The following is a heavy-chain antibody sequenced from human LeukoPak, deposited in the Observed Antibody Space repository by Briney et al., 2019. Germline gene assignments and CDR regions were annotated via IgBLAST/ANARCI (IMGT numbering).Heavy chain of an antibody. V-gene: IGHV4-59*01. D-gene: IGHD5-18*01. J-gene: IGHJ4*02. Sequence: PSETLSLTCTVSGGSISSYYWSWIRQPPGKGLEWIGNIYYSGSTNYNPSLKSRVTISVDTSKNQFSLKLSSVTAADTAVYYCARALWRGYSYGWVDYWGQGTLVTVSS. CDR2: IYYSGST. CDR3: ARALWRGYSYGWVDY. CDR1: GGSISSYY.